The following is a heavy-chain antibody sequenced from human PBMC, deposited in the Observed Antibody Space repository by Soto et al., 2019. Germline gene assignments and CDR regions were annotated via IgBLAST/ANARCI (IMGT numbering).Heavy chain of an antibody. CDR3: AKAGEDWYSSGWYARFDY. V-gene: IGHV3-23*01. J-gene: IGHJ4*02. CDR2: LSGSGGST. CDR1: GFTFSSYA. Sequence: EVQLLESGGGLVQPGGSLRLSCAASGFTFSSYAMSWVRQAPGKGLEWVSALSGSGGSTYYADSVKGRFTISRDNSKNTLYLQMNSLRAEDTAVYYCAKAGEDWYSSGWYARFDYWGQGTLVTVSS. D-gene: IGHD6-19*01.